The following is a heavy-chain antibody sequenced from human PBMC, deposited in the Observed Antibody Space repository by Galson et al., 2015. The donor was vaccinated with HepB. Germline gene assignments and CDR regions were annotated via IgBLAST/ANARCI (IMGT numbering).Heavy chain of an antibody. D-gene: IGHD6-13*01. CDR2: ISYDGSNK. J-gene: IGHJ4*02. CDR1: GFTFSSYA. V-gene: IGHV3-30*04. CDR3: ARAFTQLVFDY. Sequence: SLRLSCAASGFTFSSYAMHWVRQAPGKGLEWVAVISYDGSNKYYADSVKGRFTISRDNSKNTLYLQMNSLRAEDTAVYYCARAFTQLVFDYWGQGTLVTVSS.